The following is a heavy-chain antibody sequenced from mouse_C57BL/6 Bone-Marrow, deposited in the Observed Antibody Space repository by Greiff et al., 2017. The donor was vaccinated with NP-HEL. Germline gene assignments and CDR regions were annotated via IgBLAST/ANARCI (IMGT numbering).Heavy chain of an antibody. CDR1: GFNIKDDY. J-gene: IGHJ2*01. CDR2: IDPENGDT. V-gene: IGHV14-4*01. Sequence: EVKLMESGAELVRPGASVKLSCTASGFNIKDDYMHWVKQRPEQGLEWIGWIDPENGDTEYASKFQGKATITADTSSNTAYLQLSSLTSEDTAVYYCTTSGYYYGSSYFDYWGQGTTLTVSS. CDR3: TTSGYYYGSSYFDY. D-gene: IGHD1-1*01.